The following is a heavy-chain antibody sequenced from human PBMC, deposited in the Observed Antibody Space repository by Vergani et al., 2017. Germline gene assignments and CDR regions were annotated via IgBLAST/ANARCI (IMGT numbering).Heavy chain of an antibody. J-gene: IGHJ3*01. V-gene: IGHV1-69*06. CDR2: IIPIFGTA. D-gene: IGHD2-15*01. CDR1: GGTFSSYA. CDR3: ANSGVVVAATPYAFDF. Sequence: QVQLVQSGAEVKKPGSSVKVSCKASGGTFSSYAISWVRQAPGQGLEWMGGIIPIFGTANYAQKFQGRVTITADKSTSTAYMELGSLRSEDTAVYYCANSGVVVAATPYAFDFWGQGTMVTVSS.